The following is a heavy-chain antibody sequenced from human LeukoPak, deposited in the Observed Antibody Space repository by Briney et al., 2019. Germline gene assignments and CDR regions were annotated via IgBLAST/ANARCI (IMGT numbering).Heavy chain of an antibody. CDR1: GGTFSSYA. Sequence: SVKVSCKASGGTFSSYAISWVRQAPGQGLEWMGGIIPIFGTANYAQKFQGRVTITADESTSTAYMELSSLRSEDTAVYYCARVFYYDSSGYWYFQRWGQGTLVTVSS. V-gene: IGHV1-69*13. J-gene: IGHJ1*01. CDR2: IIPIFGTA. CDR3: ARVFYYDSSGYWYFQR. D-gene: IGHD3-22*01.